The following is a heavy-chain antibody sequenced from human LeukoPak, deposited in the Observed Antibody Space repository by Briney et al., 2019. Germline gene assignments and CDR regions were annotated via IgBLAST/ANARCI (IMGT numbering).Heavy chain of an antibody. D-gene: IGHD2-15*01. CDR1: GGSISSGSYY. CDR3: ARESGGSAATKYNWFDP. Sequence: SETLSLTCTVSGGSISSGSYYWSWIRQPAGKGLEWIGRIYTSGSTNYNPSLKSRVTISVDTSKNQFSLKLSSVTAADTAVYYCARESGGSAATKYNWFDPWGQGTLVTVSS. V-gene: IGHV4-61*02. J-gene: IGHJ5*02. CDR2: IYTSGST.